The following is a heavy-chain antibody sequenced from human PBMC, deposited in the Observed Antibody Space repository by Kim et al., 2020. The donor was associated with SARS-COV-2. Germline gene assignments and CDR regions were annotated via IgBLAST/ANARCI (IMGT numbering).Heavy chain of an antibody. D-gene: IGHD6-13*01. V-gene: IGHV4-39*01. CDR2: IYYSGST. CDR3: AHRRAAAEFDY. J-gene: IGHJ4*02. Sequence: SETLSLTCTVSGGSIISSSYYWGWIRQPPGKGLEWIGSIYYSGSTYYNPSLKSRVTISVDTSKNQFSLKLSSVTAADTAVYYCAHRRAAAEFDYWGQGTLVTVSS. CDR1: GGSIISSSYY.